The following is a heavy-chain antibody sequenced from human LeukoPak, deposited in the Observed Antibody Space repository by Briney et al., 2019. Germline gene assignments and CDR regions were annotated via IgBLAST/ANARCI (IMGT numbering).Heavy chain of an antibody. V-gene: IGHV3-9*01. Sequence: QPGRSLRLSCAASGFTFDDYAMHWVRQAPGKGLEWVSGISWNSGSIGYADSVKGRFTISRDNAKNSLYLQMNSLRAEDTALYYCAKAMDYSSGCYGDWGQGNLVTVSS. J-gene: IGHJ4*02. CDR2: ISWNSGSI. CDR1: GFTFDDYA. CDR3: AKAMDYSSGCYGD. D-gene: IGHD6-19*01.